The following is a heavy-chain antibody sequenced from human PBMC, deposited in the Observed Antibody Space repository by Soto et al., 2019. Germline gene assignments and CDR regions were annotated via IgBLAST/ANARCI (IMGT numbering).Heavy chain of an antibody. CDR3: SRSPEVGVRGAY. Sequence: EVQLVESGGGLVKPGGSLRLSCTGSGFPFSAYNINWVRQAPGKGPEWVSSITVGSSHIYQPNSMKGRFTISRDDAKNSVYLQIDSLRDEDTALYYCSRSPEVGVRGAYWGQGTLGTVSS. CDR1: GFPFSAYN. CDR2: ITVGSSHI. D-gene: IGHD3-16*01. V-gene: IGHV3-21*01. J-gene: IGHJ4*02.